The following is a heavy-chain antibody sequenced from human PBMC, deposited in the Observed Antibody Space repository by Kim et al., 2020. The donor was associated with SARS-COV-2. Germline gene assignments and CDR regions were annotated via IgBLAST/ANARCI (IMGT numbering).Heavy chain of an antibody. J-gene: IGHJ4*02. CDR1: GGSISSYY. V-gene: IGHV4-59*13. CDR3: ARGVGGY. CDR2: IYYSGST. Sequence: SETLSLTCTVSGGSISSYYWSWIRQPPGKGLEWMGYIYYSGSTNYNPSLKSRVTISVDTSKNQFSLKLSSVTAADTAVEYCARGVGGYWGQGNLVTVSA.